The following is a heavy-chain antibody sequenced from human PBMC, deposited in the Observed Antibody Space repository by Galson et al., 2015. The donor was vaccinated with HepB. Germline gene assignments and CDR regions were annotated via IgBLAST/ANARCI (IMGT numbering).Heavy chain of an antibody. D-gene: IGHD2-2*01. J-gene: IGHJ6*02. V-gene: IGHV4-59*01. CDR1: GGSISSYY. CDR2: IYYSGST. Sequence: SETLSLTCTVSGGSISSYYWSWIRQPPGKGLEWIGYIYYSGSTNYNPSLKSRVTISVDTSKNQFSLKLSSVTAADTAVYYCARDVGVVPGRGGMDVWGQGTTVTVSS. CDR3: ARDVGVVPGRGGMDV.